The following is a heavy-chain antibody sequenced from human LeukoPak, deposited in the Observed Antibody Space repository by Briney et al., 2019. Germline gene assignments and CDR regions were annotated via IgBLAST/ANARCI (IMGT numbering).Heavy chain of an antibody. V-gene: IGHV1-18*01. D-gene: IGHD2-15*01. CDR3: ARDGVDIVVVVAAARVLDY. CDR1: GYTFTSYG. Sequence: ASVKVSCKASGYTFTSYGISWVRQAPGQGLEWMGWISAYNGNTNYAQKLQGRVTMTTDTSTSTAYMELRSLRSDDTAVYYCARDGVDIVVVVAAARVLDYWGQGTLVTASS. CDR2: ISAYNGNT. J-gene: IGHJ4*02.